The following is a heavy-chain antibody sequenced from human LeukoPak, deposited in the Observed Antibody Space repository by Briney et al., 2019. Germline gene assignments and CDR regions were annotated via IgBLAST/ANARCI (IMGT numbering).Heavy chain of an antibody. V-gene: IGHV3-74*01. CDR2: INSDGSST. CDR3: ARDGPRWGLDY. Sequence: PGGSLRLSCAASGFTFSGYAMHWVRQAPGKGLVWVSRINSDGSSTSYADSVKGRFTISRDNAKNTLYLQMNSLRAEDTAVYYCARDGPRWGLDYWGQGTLVTVSS. CDR1: GFTFSGYA. J-gene: IGHJ4*02. D-gene: IGHD5-24*01.